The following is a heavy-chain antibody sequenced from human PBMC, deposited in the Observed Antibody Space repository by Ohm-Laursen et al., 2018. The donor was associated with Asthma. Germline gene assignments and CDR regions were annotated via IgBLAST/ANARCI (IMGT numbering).Heavy chain of an antibody. CDR2: ISASAGTM. J-gene: IGHJ6*02. V-gene: IGHV3-11*01. CDR3: ARGRSRGCYWGPCDFNSPLDV. CDR1: GITFSDSY. D-gene: IGHD2-15*01. Sequence: SLRLSCAASGITFSDSYMTWIRQAPGKGLEWISYISASAGTMYYADSVKGRFTISRDNAKKSLFLHMSSLRAEDTAVYYCARGRSRGCYWGPCDFNSPLDVWGQGTTVIVSS.